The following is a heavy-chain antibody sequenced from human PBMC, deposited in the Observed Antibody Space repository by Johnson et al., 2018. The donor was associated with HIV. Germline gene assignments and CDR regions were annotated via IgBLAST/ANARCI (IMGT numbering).Heavy chain of an antibody. J-gene: IGHJ3*02. CDR1: HFTFGAYA. D-gene: IGHD3-22*01. CDR3: VRGRISMTVVDLRGGAFDI. CDR2: ASYDGDNK. V-gene: IGHV3-30-3*01. Sequence: QVQLVESGGGVVQPGKSLRLSCAASHFTFGAYAIHWVRLAPGKGLEWVAVASYDGDNKYYADSVKGRFTISRDNSKRTLYLQMNSRRAEDTAIYYCVRGRISMTVVDLRGGAFDIWGQGTTVTVSS.